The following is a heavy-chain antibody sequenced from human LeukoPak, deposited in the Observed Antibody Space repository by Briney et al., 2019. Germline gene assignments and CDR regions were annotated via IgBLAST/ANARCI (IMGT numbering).Heavy chain of an antibody. CDR2: ISGSGGST. J-gene: IGHJ4*02. Sequence: GGSLRLSCAASGFTFSSYAMSWVRQAPGKGLEWVSAISGSGGSTYYADSVKGRFTISRDNAKNSLYLQMNSLRAEDTAVYYCARESVTGSWYYFDYWGQGTLVTVSS. CDR3: ARESVTGSWYYFDY. CDR1: GFTFSSYA. D-gene: IGHD6-13*01. V-gene: IGHV3-23*01.